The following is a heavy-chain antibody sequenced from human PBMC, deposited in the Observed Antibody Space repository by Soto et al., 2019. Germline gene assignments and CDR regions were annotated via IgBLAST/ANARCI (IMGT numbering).Heavy chain of an antibody. Sequence: PGGSLRLSCAASGFTFSSYGMHWVRQAPGKGLEWVAVIWYDGSNKYYADSVKGRFTISRDNSKNTLYLQMNSLRAEDTAVYYCARPRYYYDSSGQGPLDYWGQGTLVTVSS. J-gene: IGHJ4*02. CDR2: IWYDGSNK. CDR3: ARPRYYYDSSGQGPLDY. V-gene: IGHV3-33*01. CDR1: GFTFSSYG. D-gene: IGHD3-22*01.